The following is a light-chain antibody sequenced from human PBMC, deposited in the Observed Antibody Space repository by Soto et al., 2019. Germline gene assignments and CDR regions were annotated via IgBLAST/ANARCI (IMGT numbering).Light chain of an antibody. CDR3: SLYTSTSTGV. CDR1: STDFVGYNR. Sequence: QSALTQPPSVSGSPGQSVTISCTGTSTDFVGYNRVSWYQQPPGTAPKLMIYEVSKRPSGVPDRFSGSKSGNTASLTISGLQAADEADYYCSLYTSTSTGVFGGGTKLTVL. CDR2: EVS. V-gene: IGLV2-18*01. J-gene: IGLJ3*02.